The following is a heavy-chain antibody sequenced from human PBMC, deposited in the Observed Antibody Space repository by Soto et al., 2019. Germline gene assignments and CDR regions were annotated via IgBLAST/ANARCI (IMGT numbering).Heavy chain of an antibody. D-gene: IGHD3-3*01. CDR3: ARARGITIFGVVITPNWFDP. J-gene: IGHJ5*02. Sequence: QVQLQESGPGLVKPSGTLSLTCAVSGGSISSSNWWSWVRQPPGTGLEWIGEIYHSGSTNYNPSLKSRVTISVDKSKNQFSLKLNSVTAADTAVYYCARARGITIFGVVITPNWFDPWGQGTLVTVSS. CDR2: IYHSGST. CDR1: GGSISSSNW. V-gene: IGHV4-4*02.